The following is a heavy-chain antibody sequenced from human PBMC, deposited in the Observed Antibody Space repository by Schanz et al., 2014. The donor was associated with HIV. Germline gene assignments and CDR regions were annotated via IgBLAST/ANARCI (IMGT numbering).Heavy chain of an antibody. CDR2: ISYDGRNK. D-gene: IGHD2-15*01. CDR1: GFTFNSYG. V-gene: IGHV3-33*03. CDR3: AKVVRFAMVTAPYYFDS. Sequence: QVQLVESGGGVVQPGRSLRLSCAASGFTFNSYGMHWVRQAPGKGLEWVAVISYDGRNKKYGESVKGRFTISRENSKNTLYLQGKSLRAEDTAVYYCAKVVRFAMVTAPYYFDSWGQGTLVTVSS. J-gene: IGHJ4*02.